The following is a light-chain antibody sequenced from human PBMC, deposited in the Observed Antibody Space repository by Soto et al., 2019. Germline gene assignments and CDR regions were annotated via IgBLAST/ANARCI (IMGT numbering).Light chain of an antibody. CDR1: QDISNY. Sequence: DIQMTQSPSSLSASVGDRVAITCQAIQDISNYLNWYQQKPGKAPKLLIYDASNLETGVPSRFSGSGSGIDFTFTISSLQPEDIATYYCHQYDNLPPTFAQGTKVEIK. CDR3: HQYDNLPPT. CDR2: DAS. V-gene: IGKV1-33*01. J-gene: IGKJ1*01.